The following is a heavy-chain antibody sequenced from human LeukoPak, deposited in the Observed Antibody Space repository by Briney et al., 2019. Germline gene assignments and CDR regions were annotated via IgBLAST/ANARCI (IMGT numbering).Heavy chain of an antibody. Sequence: GASVKVSCKTSGYTFTGYYMHWVRQAPGQGLEWMGRIIPIFGTANYAQKFQGRVTITTDESTSTAYMELSSLRSEDTAVYYCASGFGELLEDYFDYWGQGTLVTVSS. V-gene: IGHV1-69*05. CDR1: GYTFTGYY. J-gene: IGHJ4*02. CDR3: ASGFGELLEDYFDY. D-gene: IGHD3-10*01. CDR2: IIPIFGTA.